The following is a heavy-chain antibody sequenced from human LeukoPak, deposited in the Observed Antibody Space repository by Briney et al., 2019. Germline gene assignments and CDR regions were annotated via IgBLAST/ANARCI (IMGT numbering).Heavy chain of an antibody. CDR2: INPNSGGT. D-gene: IGHD3-9*01. V-gene: IGHV1-2*02. CDR1: GYTFTGYY. J-gene: IGHJ4*02. CDR3: AREGGLQYFDGPIRNY. Sequence: ASVKVSCKASGYTFTGYYMHWVRQAPGQGLEWMGWINPNSGGTNYAQKFQGRVTMTRDTSISTAYMELSRLRSDDTAVYYCAREGGLQYFDGPIRNYWGQGPLVTVS.